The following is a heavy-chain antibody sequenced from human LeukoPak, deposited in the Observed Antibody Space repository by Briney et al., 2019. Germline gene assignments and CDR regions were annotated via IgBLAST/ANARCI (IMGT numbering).Heavy chain of an antibody. CDR2: INNVGSST. CDR3: TRDQTYYYASNAGMDV. Sequence: GGSLRLSCAASGFTFSIYWMHWVRQGPGKGLVWVSRINNVGSSTNYADSVKGRFTISRDNAKNTLYLQMNSLRAEDTAVYYCTRDQTYYYASNAGMDVWGKGTTVTVSS. D-gene: IGHD3-10*01. V-gene: IGHV3-74*01. J-gene: IGHJ6*04. CDR1: GFTFSIYW.